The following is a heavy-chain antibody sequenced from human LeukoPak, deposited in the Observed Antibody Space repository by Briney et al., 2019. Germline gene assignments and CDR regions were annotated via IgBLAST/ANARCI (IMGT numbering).Heavy chain of an antibody. Sequence: SETLSLTCAVSGGSFSNYYWSWIRQPPGKGLEWSGEINDSGRTNYNPSLMSRVTVSVDTSKKQFSLRLTSVTATDTAVYYCARRWNYGRNYYIDVWGKGATVSVSS. CDR3: ARRWNYGRNYYIDV. D-gene: IGHD1-7*01. CDR2: INDSGRT. CDR1: GGSFSNYY. J-gene: IGHJ6*03. V-gene: IGHV4-34*01.